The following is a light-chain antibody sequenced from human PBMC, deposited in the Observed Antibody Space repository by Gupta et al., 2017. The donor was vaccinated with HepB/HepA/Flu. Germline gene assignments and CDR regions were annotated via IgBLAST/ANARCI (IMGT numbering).Light chain of an antibody. CDR1: QSVSNN. Sequence: EIVMTQSPATLSVSPGERATLSCRTSQSVSNNLAWYQQKPGQAPRLLIYGASTRTTGIPARFSGVGSGTKFTLTISSRQSEDFAVYYCQQKNNWLLTFGQGTQVEIK. J-gene: IGKJ5*01. CDR2: GAS. V-gene: IGKV3-15*01. CDR3: QQKNNWLLT.